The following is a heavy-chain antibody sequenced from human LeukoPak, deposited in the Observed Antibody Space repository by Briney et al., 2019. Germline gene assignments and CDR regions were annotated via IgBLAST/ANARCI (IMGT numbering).Heavy chain of an antibody. CDR2: INPNSGGT. J-gene: IGHJ6*02. CDR1: GYTFTGYY. Sequence: GASVKVSCKASGYTFTGYYMHWVRQAPGQGLEWMGWINPNSGGTNYAQKFQGRVTMTRDTSISTAYMELSRLRSDDTAVYYCARPLTAARTNYYYYGMDVWGQGTTVTVSS. V-gene: IGHV1-2*02. D-gene: IGHD6-13*01. CDR3: ARPLTAARTNYYYYGMDV.